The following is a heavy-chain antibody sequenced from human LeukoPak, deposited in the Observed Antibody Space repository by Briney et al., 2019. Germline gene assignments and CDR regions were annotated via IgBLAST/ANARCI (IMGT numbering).Heavy chain of an antibody. Sequence: SETLSLTCTVSGASINRGSYQWSWLRQPAGRGLEWIGRIYTTGSTNYNPSLESRLIISMDTSKSQFSLRLESVTAADTAVYYCARAYKGTISLNYYYYMDVWGKGTTVTVSS. CDR2: IYTTGST. D-gene: IGHD1-7*01. CDR3: ARAYKGTISLNYYYYMDV. CDR1: GASINRGSYQ. J-gene: IGHJ6*03. V-gene: IGHV4-61*02.